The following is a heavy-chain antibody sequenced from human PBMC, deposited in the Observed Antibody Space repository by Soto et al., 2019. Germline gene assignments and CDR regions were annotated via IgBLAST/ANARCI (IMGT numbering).Heavy chain of an antibody. CDR1: GFTFSSYG. V-gene: IGHV3-33*01. J-gene: IGHJ4*02. CDR2: IWYDGSNK. CDR3: ARDLGGRWLLTLDY. D-gene: IGHD2-15*01. Sequence: QVQLVESVGGVVQPGRSLRLSCAASGFTFSSYGMHWVRQAPGKGLEWVAVIWYDGSNKYYADSVKGRFTISRDNSKNTLYLQMNSLRAEDTAVYYCARDLGGRWLLTLDYWGQGTLVTVSS.